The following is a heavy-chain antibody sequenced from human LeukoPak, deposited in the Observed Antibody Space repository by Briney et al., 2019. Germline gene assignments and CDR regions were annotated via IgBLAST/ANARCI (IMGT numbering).Heavy chain of an antibody. CDR3: ARDGCTSTTCSTLGGFSS. Sequence: GGSLRLSCAASGFTFSNFWTSWIRQAPGKGLEWVANIKQDGFEKYYVDSVRGRFTISRDNAKNSLSLQMNSLRAEDTAVYYCARDGCTSTTCSTLGGFSSWGQGTLVTVSS. CDR2: IKQDGFEK. J-gene: IGHJ5*02. V-gene: IGHV3-7*01. D-gene: IGHD2-2*01. CDR1: GFTFSNFW.